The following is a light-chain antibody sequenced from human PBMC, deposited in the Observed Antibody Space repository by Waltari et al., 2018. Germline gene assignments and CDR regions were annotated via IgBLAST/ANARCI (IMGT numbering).Light chain of an antibody. CDR2: AAS. V-gene: IGKV1-9*01. CDR1: QGISNY. CDR3: QQLNSYQWT. J-gene: IGKJ1*01. Sequence: IQLTQSPSSLSASVGDRVTITCLDSQGISNYLAWYQQKPGKAPKLLIYAASTLQSGVPSRFSGSGSGTDFTLTIRSLQPDDFATYYCQQLNSYQWTFGQGTKVEIK.